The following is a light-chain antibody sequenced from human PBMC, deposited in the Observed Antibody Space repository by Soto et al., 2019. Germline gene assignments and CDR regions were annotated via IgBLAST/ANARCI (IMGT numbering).Light chain of an antibody. V-gene: IGLV2-14*03. J-gene: IGLJ2*01. CDR1: SSDVGGYNY. CDR2: DVT. CDR3: SSYTSSSSVV. Sequence: QSALTQPASVSGSPGQSITISCTGTSSDVGGYNYVSWYQQHSGKAPKLMIDDVTNPPSGVSNRFFGSKSGNTASLTISGLQAEDEADYYCSSYTSSSSVVFGGGTKLTVL.